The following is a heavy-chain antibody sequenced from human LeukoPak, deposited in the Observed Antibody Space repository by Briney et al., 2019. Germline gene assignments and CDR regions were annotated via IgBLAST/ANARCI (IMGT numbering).Heavy chain of an antibody. V-gene: IGHV3-66*02. J-gene: IGHJ4*02. D-gene: IGHD6-13*01. CDR3: ARDQRSSWSDY. Sequence: PGGSLRLSCAASGFTVSSNYMSWVRQAPGKGLERVSVIYSGGSTYYADSVKGRFTISRDNSKNTLYLQMNSLRAEDTAVYYCARDQRSSWSDYWGQGTLVTVSS. CDR2: IYSGGST. CDR1: GFTVSSNY.